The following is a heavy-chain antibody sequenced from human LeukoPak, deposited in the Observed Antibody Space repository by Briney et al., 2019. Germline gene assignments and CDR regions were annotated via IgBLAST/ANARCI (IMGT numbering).Heavy chain of an antibody. CDR2: IKQDGSEK. V-gene: IGHV3-7*01. J-gene: IGHJ4*02. D-gene: IGHD3-10*01. CDR3: AKETGDYYGSGSYGY. CDR1: GFTFSSYW. Sequence: GGSLRLSCAASGFTFSSYWMSWVRQAPGKGLEWVANIKQDGSEKYYVDSVKGRFTISRDNSKNTLYLQMNSLRAEDTAVYYCAKETGDYYGSGSYGYWGQGTLVTVSS.